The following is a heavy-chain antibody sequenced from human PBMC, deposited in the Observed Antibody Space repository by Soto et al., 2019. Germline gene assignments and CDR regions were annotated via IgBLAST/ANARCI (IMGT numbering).Heavy chain of an antibody. CDR1: GGSFSGYY. J-gene: IGHJ4*01. D-gene: IGHD3-22*01. Sequence: SETLSLTCAVYGGSFSGYYWTWIRQPPGKGLEWIGEINHSGSTNYNPSRKSRVTISVDTSKNQFSLKLSSVTAADTALYYCARLLYDRSGYYYFDYWGQGTLVTVSS. V-gene: IGHV4-34*01. CDR3: ARLLYDRSGYYYFDY. CDR2: INHSGST.